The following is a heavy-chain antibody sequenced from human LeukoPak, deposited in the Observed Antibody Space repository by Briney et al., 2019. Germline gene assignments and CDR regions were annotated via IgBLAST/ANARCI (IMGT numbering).Heavy chain of an antibody. CDR3: ARGVAAQILNWFDP. CDR2: INHSGST. CDR1: GGTFSGYY. J-gene: IGHJ5*02. V-gene: IGHV4-34*01. D-gene: IGHD6-6*01. Sequence: SETLSLTCAVYGGTFSGYYWNWIRQPPGKGLEWIGEINHSGSTNYNPSLKSRVTIFVDTSKNQFSLKLSSVTAADTAVYYCARGVAAQILNWFDPWGQGTLVTVSS.